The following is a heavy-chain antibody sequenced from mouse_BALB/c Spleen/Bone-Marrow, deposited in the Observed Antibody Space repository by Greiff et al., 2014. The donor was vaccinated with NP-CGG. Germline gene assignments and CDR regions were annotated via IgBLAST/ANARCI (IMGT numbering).Heavy chain of an antibody. V-gene: IGHV1-20*02. CDR2: INPYNGDT. Sequence: DVQLQESGPELVKPGASVKISCKASGYSFTGYFTNWVMQSHGKSLEWIGRINPYNGDTFYNQKFKGKATLTVDKSSSTAHMELRSLASEDSAVYYCAREGGYYYGSSPYFDVWGAGTTVTVSS. D-gene: IGHD1-1*01. CDR3: AREGGYYYGSSPYFDV. CDR1: GYSFTGYF. J-gene: IGHJ1*01.